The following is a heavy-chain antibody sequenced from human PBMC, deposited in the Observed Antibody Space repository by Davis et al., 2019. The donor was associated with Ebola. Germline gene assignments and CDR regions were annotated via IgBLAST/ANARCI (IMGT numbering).Heavy chain of an antibody. V-gene: IGHV1-8*01. CDR1: GYTFTSYD. CDR2: MNPNSGNT. CDR3: ARERGAKYCSSTSCYYYYYYGMDV. J-gene: IGHJ6*02. D-gene: IGHD2-2*01. Sequence: ALVKVSCKASGYTFTSYDINWVRQATGQGLEWMGWMNPNSGNTGYAQKFQGRVTMTRNTSISTAYMELSSLRSEDTAVYYCARERGAKYCSSTSCYYYYYYGMDVWGQGTTVTVSS.